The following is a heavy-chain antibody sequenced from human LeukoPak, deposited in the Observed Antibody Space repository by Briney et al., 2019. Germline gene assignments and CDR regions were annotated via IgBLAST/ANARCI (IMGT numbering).Heavy chain of an antibody. Sequence: GGSLRLSCAASGFTFSGYAMSWVRQAPGKGLEWVSAISGSGGSTYYADSVKGRFTISRDNSKNTLYLQMNSLRAEDTAVYYCAKDQGLLWFGELLSNWFDPWGQGTLVTVSS. CDR2: ISGSGGST. V-gene: IGHV3-23*01. CDR1: GFTFSGYA. CDR3: AKDQGLLWFGELLSNWFDP. J-gene: IGHJ5*02. D-gene: IGHD3-10*01.